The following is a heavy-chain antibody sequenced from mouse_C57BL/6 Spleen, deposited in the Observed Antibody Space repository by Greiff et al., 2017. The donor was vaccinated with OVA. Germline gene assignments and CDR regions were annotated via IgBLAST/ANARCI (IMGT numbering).Heavy chain of an antibody. CDR2: ISSGSSTI. CDR3: ARTGYDYGGVYFDY. V-gene: IGHV5-17*01. D-gene: IGHD2-4*01. J-gene: IGHJ2*01. Sequence: EVNVVESGGGLVKPGGSLKLSCAASGFTFSDYGMHWVRQAPEKGLEWVAYISSGSSTIYYADTVKGRFTISRDNAKNTLFLQMTSLRSEDTAMYYCARTGYDYGGVYFDYWGQGTTLTVSS. CDR1: GFTFSDYG.